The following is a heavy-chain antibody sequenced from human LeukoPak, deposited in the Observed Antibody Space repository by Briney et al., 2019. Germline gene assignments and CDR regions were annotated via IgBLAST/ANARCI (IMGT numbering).Heavy chain of an antibody. CDR1: GFTFSSYS. J-gene: IGHJ6*02. CDR3: GREVVVVRGAVWYYYGMDV. V-gene: IGHV3-21*01. Sequence: GGSLRLSCAASGFTFSSYSMNWVRQAPGKGLEWVSSISSSSSYIYYADSVKGRFTISRDNAKNSLYLQMNSLRAEDTAVYYCGREVVVVRGAVWYYYGMDVWGQGTTVTVSS. D-gene: IGHD2-21*01. CDR2: ISSSSSYI.